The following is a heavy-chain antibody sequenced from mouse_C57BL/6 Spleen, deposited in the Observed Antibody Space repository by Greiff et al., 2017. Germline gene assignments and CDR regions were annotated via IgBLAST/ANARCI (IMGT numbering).Heavy chain of an antibody. D-gene: IGHD2-4*01. CDR3: ARGFYYDYDGGAWFAY. CDR2: IRNKANGYTT. J-gene: IGHJ3*01. V-gene: IGHV7-3*01. CDR1: GFTFTDYY. Sequence: DVKLVESGGGLVQPGGSLSLSCAASGFTFTDYYMSWVRQPPGKALEWLGFIRNKANGYTTEYSASVKGRFTISRDNSQSILYLQMNALRAEDSATYYCARGFYYDYDGGAWFAYWGQGTLVTVSA.